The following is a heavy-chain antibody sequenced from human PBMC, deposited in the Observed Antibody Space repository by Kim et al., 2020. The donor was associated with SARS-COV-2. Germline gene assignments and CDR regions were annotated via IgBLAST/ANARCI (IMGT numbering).Heavy chain of an antibody. D-gene: IGHD3-16*02. J-gene: IGHJ6*02. CDR2: ISNRGSFT. Sequence: GGSLRLSCAASRFSISDYYMSWIRQAPGKGLEWLSYISNRGSFTNYADSVKGRFTISRDNAKNSLYLQMNSLRAEDTAVYYCARDTTSGSYSYYGMDVWGQGTTVTVSS. CDR1: RFSISDYY. V-gene: IGHV3-11*05. CDR3: ARDTTSGSYSYYGMDV.